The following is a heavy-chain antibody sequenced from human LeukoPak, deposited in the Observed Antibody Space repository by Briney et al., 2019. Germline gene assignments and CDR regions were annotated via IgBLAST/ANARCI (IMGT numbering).Heavy chain of an antibody. Sequence: ASVKVSCKASGYTFTSYGISWVRQAPGQGLERMGWISAYNGNTNYAQKLQGRVTMTTDTSTSTAYMELRSLRSDDTAVYYCARDSPIAAAGTSLYYYYGMDVWGQGTTVTVSS. V-gene: IGHV1-18*01. J-gene: IGHJ6*02. CDR2: ISAYNGNT. CDR1: GYTFTSYG. CDR3: ARDSPIAAAGTSLYYYYGMDV. D-gene: IGHD6-13*01.